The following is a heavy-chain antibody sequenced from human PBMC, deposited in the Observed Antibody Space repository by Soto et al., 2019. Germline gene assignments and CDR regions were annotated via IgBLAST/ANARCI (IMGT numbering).Heavy chain of an antibody. V-gene: IGHV1-46*01. CDR3: GIAAAGLDAFEI. CDR1: GYTFTSYY. CDR2: INPSGGST. J-gene: IGHJ3*02. Sequence: ASVKVSCKASGYTFTSYYMHWARQAPGQGLEWMGIINPSGGSTSYAQKFQGRVTMTRDTSTSTVYMELSSLRSEDTAVYYCGIAAAGLDAFEIWGQGTMVTVSS. D-gene: IGHD6-13*01.